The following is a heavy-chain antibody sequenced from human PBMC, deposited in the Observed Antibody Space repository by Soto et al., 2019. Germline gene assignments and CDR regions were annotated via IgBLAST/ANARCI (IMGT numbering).Heavy chain of an antibody. CDR2: ISASGDNT. Sequence: GGSLRLSGAASGLTFSSRAMSWVRQAPGKGLDWVSIISASGDNTYYADSVKGRFTISRDNSKNTLYLQVNSLRAEDTAVYYCAKLTYSDLWSGSHDSWGQGTLVTVSS. CDR1: GLTFSSRA. J-gene: IGHJ4*02. CDR3: AKLTYSDLWSGSHDS. V-gene: IGHV3-23*01. D-gene: IGHD3-3*01.